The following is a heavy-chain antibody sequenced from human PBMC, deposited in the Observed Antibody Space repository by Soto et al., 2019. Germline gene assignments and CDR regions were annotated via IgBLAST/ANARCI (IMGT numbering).Heavy chain of an antibody. CDR1: GGSFSGYY. Sequence: SETLSLTCAVYGGSFSGYYWSWIRQPPGKGLEWIGEINHSGSTNYNPSLKSRVTISVDTSKNQFSLKLSSVTAADTAVYYCANKRSGYDLRAPFDYWGQGTLVTVSS. V-gene: IGHV4-34*01. CDR2: INHSGST. CDR3: ANKRSGYDLRAPFDY. J-gene: IGHJ4*02. D-gene: IGHD5-12*01.